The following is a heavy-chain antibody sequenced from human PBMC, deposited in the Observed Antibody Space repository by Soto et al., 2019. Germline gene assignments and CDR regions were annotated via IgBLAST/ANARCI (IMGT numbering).Heavy chain of an antibody. CDR2: IKQDGSEK. Sequence: GGPLRLSCSASGFTFSSYWMSWVRQAPGKGLEWVANIKQDGSEKYYVDSVKGRFTISRDNAKNSLYLQMNSLRAEDTAVYYCARDSSGWALSSGYYYGMDVWGQGTTVTVSS. CDR1: GFTFSSYW. CDR3: ARDSSGWALSSGYYYGMDV. V-gene: IGHV3-7*01. J-gene: IGHJ6*02. D-gene: IGHD6-19*01.